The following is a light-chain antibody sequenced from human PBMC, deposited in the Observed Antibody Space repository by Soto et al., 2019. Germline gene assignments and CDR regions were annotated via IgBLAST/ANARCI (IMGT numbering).Light chain of an antibody. J-gene: IGKJ4*01. CDR3: QQRSHWPPLT. V-gene: IGKV3-11*01. CDR2: DAS. CDR1: QSVSTY. Sequence: EIVLTQSTATLSMSPGERATLSCRASQSVSTYLAWYQQKPGQAPRLLIFDASNRASGIPSRYSGSGSATNFTLTISRLEPEDFAVYFCQQRSHWPPLTFGGGTKVEIQ.